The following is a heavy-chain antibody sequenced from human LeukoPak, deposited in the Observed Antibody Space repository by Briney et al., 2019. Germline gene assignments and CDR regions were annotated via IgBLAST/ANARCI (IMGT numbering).Heavy chain of an antibody. CDR2: IKQDGSEK. V-gene: IGHV3-7*03. Sequence: PGGSLRLSCAASGFTFSSYWMSWVRQAPGKGLEWVANIKQDGSEKYYVDSVKGRFTISRDNAKNSLYLQMNSLRAEDTAVYYCARGIGYCSGGSCYPSDYWGQGTLVTVSS. CDR3: ARGIGYCSGGSCYPSDY. CDR1: GFTFSSYW. D-gene: IGHD2-15*01. J-gene: IGHJ4*02.